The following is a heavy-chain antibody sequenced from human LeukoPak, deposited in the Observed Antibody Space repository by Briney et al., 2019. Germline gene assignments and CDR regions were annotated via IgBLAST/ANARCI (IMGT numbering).Heavy chain of an antibody. CDR1: GGSISSGGYS. V-gene: IGHV4-30-2*01. CDR2: IYHSGST. Sequence: SETLSLTCTVSGGSISSGGYSWSWIRQPPGKGLEWIGYIYHSGSTYYNPSLKSRVTISVDRSKNQFSLKLSSVTAADTAVYYCARALTVTTRYYYYYGMDVWGQGTTVTVSS. D-gene: IGHD4-17*01. J-gene: IGHJ6*02. CDR3: ARALTVTTRYYYYYGMDV.